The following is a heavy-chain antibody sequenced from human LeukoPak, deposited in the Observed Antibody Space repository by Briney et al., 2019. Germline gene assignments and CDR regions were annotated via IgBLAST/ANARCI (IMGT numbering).Heavy chain of an antibody. V-gene: IGHV3-30-3*01. CDR3: ARDWGYCSSTSCYSDFDY. D-gene: IGHD2-2*01. J-gene: IGHJ4*02. Sequence: PGRSLRLPCAASGFTFSSYAMHWVRQAPGKGLEWVAVISYDGSNKYYADSVKGRFTISRDNSKNTLYLQMNSLRAEDTAVYYCARDWGYCSSTSCYSDFDYWGQGTLVTVSS. CDR1: GFTFSSYA. CDR2: ISYDGSNK.